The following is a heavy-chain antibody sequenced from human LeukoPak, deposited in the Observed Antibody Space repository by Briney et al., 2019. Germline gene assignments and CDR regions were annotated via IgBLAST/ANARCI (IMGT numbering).Heavy chain of an antibody. CDR3: ARDQITAMVYYYFDY. V-gene: IGHV3-48*03. CDR2: ISSSGGTI. Sequence: GGSLRLSCAASGFTFSSYEMNWVRQAPGKGLEWVSYISSSGGTIYYADSVKGRFTISRDNAKNSLYLQMNSLRAEDTAVYYCARDQITAMVYYYFDYWGQGTLVTVSS. D-gene: IGHD5-18*01. CDR1: GFTFSSYE. J-gene: IGHJ4*02.